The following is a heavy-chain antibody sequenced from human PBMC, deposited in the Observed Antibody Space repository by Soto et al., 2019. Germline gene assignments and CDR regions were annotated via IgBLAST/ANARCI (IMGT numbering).Heavy chain of an antibody. CDR2: INPNGGST. CDR3: ALPKNPLGWYNF. Sequence: QVQVVQSGAEVKKPGASVKVSCKTSGYTFINYHVHWVRQAPGQGLEWMGAINPNGGSTTYAQHLQARITMTSDASTSTVYMDLSSLRSDDTAVYYCALPKNPLGWYNFWGQGSLVTVS. V-gene: IGHV1-46*01. D-gene: IGHD6-19*01. J-gene: IGHJ4*02. CDR1: GYTFINYH.